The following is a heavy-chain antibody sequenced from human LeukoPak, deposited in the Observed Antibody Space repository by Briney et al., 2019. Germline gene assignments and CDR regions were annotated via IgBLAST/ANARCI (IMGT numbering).Heavy chain of an antibody. CDR2: INPSGGST. J-gene: IGHJ5*02. CDR3: ARDTQLSYDILTGGGWFDP. CDR1: GYTFTSYY. D-gene: IGHD3-9*01. Sequence: GASVKVSCKASGYTFTSYYMHWVRQAPGQGLEWMGIINPSGGSTSYAQKFQGRVTMTRDTSTSTVYMELSSLKSEDTAVYYCARDTQLSYDILTGGGWFDPWGQGTLVTVSS. V-gene: IGHV1-46*01.